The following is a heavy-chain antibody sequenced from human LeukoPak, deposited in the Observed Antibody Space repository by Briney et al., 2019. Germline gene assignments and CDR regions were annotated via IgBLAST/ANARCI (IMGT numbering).Heavy chain of an antibody. V-gene: IGHV1-46*01. CDR2: INPSGGSA. CDR1: RYTFTSYY. CDR3: ARLLNYYDSSGYYQYYFDY. Sequence: ASVKVSCKASRYTFTSYYLHWVRQAPGQGLEWMGIINPSGGSASYAQKFQGRVTMDRDTSTSTVYMELSSLRSEDTAVYYCARLLNYYDSSGYYQYYFDYWGQGTLVTVPS. D-gene: IGHD3-22*01. J-gene: IGHJ4*02.